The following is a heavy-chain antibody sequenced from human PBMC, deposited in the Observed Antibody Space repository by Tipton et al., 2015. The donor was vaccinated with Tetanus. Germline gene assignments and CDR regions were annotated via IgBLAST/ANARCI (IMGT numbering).Heavy chain of an antibody. V-gene: IGHV4-61*08. CDR1: GDSISSGGFY. J-gene: IGHJ6*03. CDR3: ARSEQQLVRGYYYYYYMDV. D-gene: IGHD6-13*01. CDR2: IYYSGST. Sequence: TLSLTCTVSGDSISSGGFYWSWIRQPPGKGLEWIGYIYYSGSTNYNPSLKSRVTISVDTSKNQFSLKLSSVTAADTAVYYCARSEQQLVRGYYYYYYMDVWGKGTTVTVSS.